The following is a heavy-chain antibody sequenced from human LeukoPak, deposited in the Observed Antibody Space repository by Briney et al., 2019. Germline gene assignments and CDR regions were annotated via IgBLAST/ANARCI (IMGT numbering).Heavy chain of an antibody. CDR1: GYTFTSYD. J-gene: IGHJ4*02. D-gene: IGHD6-13*01. CDR2: MNTNSGNT. CDR3: ARGRYSSSWLDDY. Sequence: ASVKVSCKASGYTFTSYDINWVRQATGQGLGWMGWMNTNSGNTGYAQKFQGRVTITRNTSISTAYMELSSLRSEDTVVYYCARGRYSSSWLDDYWGQGTLVTVSS. V-gene: IGHV1-8*03.